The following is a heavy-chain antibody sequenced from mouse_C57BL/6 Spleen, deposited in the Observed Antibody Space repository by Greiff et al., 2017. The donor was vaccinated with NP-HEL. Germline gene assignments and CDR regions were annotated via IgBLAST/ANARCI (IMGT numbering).Heavy chain of an antibody. CDR3: TSIDYCTSGAWFVY. D-gene: IGHD3-1*01. Sequence: QVQLQQPGAELVMPGASVKLSCKASGYNFTSYWMHWVKQRPGQGLEWIGEIDPSDSYTNYNQKFKGKSTLTVDKSSSTAYLQLITLTSEYSAVSYWTSIDYCTSGAWFVYWGKGTLFTVSA. J-gene: IGHJ3*01. V-gene: IGHV1-69*01. CDR1: GYNFTSYW. CDR2: IDPSDSYT.